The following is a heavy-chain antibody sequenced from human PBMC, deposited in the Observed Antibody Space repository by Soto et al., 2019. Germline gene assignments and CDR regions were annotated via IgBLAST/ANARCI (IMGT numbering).Heavy chain of an antibody. CDR2: ISASGRST. D-gene: IGHD2-15*01. Sequence: EVQLLESGGGLIQPGGSLRLSCATSGFTFSTYAMNWVRQAPGKGLEWVSLISASGRSTYYRGSVKGRFTISRDNSKNTLYLQMNSLRTEDTAIYYCAKDLPNEKLQPDYGMDVWGQGTTVTVSS. CDR1: GFTFSTYA. V-gene: IGHV3-23*01. CDR3: AKDLPNEKLQPDYGMDV. J-gene: IGHJ6*02.